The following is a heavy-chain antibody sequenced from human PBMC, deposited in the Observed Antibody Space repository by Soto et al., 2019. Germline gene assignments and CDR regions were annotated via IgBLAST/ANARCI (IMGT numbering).Heavy chain of an antibody. CDR3: AMLSGYYYVQTRRPRNLYLQH. J-gene: IGHJ1*01. CDR2: INHSGST. CDR1: GGSFSGYY. V-gene: IGHV4-34*01. D-gene: IGHD3-22*01. Sequence: SETLSLTCAVYGGSFSGYYWSWIRQPPGKGLEWIGEINHSGSTNYNPSLKSRVTISVDTSKNQFSLKLSSVTAADTAVYYCAMLSGYYYVQTRRPRNLYLQHWGQGTLVTVS.